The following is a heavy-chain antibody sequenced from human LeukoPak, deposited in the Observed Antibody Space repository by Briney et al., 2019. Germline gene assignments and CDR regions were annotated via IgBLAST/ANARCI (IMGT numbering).Heavy chain of an antibody. D-gene: IGHD3-3*01. CDR1: GGSINGYY. Sequence: SETLSLTCTVSGGSINGYYWTWIRQPPGKGLEWIGYISDSGSTNYNPSLKSRVTMSVDSSNTEFSLRLNSVTAADTAVYYCARGAYTSITIFGVVSFDYWGQGTLVTVSS. CDR3: ARGAYTSITIFGVVSFDY. CDR2: ISDSGST. V-gene: IGHV4-59*01. J-gene: IGHJ4*02.